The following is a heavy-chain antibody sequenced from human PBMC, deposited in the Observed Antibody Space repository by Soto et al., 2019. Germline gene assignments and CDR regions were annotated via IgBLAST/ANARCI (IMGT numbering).Heavy chain of an antibody. CDR3: ARVSGVIVATIYYYYYYMDV. J-gene: IGHJ6*03. CDR1: GSTFSGSS. V-gene: IGHV3-73*01. D-gene: IGHD5-12*01. CDR2: IRSKANSYAT. Sequence: GGSLRLSCAASGSTFSGSSMHWVRQASGKGLEWVGRIRSKANSYATAYAASVKGRFTISRDDSKNTAYLQMNSLKTEDTAVYYCARVSGVIVATIYYYYYYMDVWGKGTTVTVSS.